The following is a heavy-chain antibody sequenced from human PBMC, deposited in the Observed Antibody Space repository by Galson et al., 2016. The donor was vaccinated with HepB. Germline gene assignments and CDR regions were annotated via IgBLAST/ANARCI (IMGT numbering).Heavy chain of an antibody. Sequence: SVKVSCKASGYTFTSYGISWVRQAPGQGLEWMGWISAYNGNTNYGQKLQGRVTMTTDTSTSTAFMELRSLRSDDTAVYYCAGGPGPRTRFSKWFDPWGQGTLVTVSS. D-gene: IGHD2-2*01. J-gene: IGHJ5*02. V-gene: IGHV1-18*01. CDR1: GYTFTSYG. CDR2: ISAYNGNT. CDR3: AGGPGPRTRFSKWFDP.